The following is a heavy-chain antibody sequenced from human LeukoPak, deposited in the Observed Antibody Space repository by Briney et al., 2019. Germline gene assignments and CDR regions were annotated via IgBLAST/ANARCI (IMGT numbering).Heavy chain of an antibody. CDR2: ISGGSTTI. CDR3: ARDIVVVPAARGFDY. V-gene: IGHV3-48*01. Sequence: GGSLRLSCAASGFTFSSHSMTWVRQAPGKGLEWVSYISGGSTTIYYADSVKGRFTISRDNAKNSLYLQMNSLRAEDTAVYYCARDIVVVPAARGFDYWGQGTLVTVSS. CDR1: GFTFSSHS. J-gene: IGHJ4*02. D-gene: IGHD2-2*01.